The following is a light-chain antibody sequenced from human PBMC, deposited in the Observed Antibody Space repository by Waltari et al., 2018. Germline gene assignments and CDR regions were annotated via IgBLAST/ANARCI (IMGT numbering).Light chain of an antibody. CDR1: SGTIDGNY. J-gene: IGLJ2*01. CDR2: EDN. V-gene: IGLV6-57*02. Sequence: NFMLTQPHSVSESPGKTVTISCTGSSGTIDGNYVQWYQQRPGSAPTTVIYEDNQRPSGVPDRFSGSIDSSSNSASLTISGLNTEDEADYYCQSYDSNYVIFGGGTKLTVL. CDR3: QSYDSNYVI.